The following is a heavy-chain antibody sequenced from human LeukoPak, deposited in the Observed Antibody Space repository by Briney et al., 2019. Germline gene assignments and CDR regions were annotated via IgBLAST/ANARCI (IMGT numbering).Heavy chain of an antibody. Sequence: GGSLRLSCAASGFTFSSYAMNWVRQAPGKGLEWVSAISGSGSTTYYAESVKGRFTISRDNSKNTLFLQMNSLTAEDTAIYSCARPRLEYCSGGSCFDAFDIWGQGTMVTVSS. V-gene: IGHV3-23*01. J-gene: IGHJ3*02. D-gene: IGHD2-15*01. CDR3: ARPRLEYCSGGSCFDAFDI. CDR1: GFTFSSYA. CDR2: ISGSGSTT.